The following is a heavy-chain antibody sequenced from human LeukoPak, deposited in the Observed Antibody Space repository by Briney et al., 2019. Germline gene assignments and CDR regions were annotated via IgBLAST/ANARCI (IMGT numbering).Heavy chain of an antibody. D-gene: IGHD3-10*01. CDR1: GGSFSGHY. Sequence: SETLSLTCGVYGGSFSGHYWGWIRQPPGKGLEWIGSIFRTGSTYYSASLKSRVSISVDTSKNHIALKLTSVTAADTAVYFCARRVGFYGSGSLNYFDPWGQGILVSVSS. V-gene: IGHV4-34*12. CDR2: IFRTGST. CDR3: ARRVGFYGSGSLNYFDP. J-gene: IGHJ5*01.